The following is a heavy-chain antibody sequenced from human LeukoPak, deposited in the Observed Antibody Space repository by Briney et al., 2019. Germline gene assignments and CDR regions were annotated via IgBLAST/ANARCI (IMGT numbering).Heavy chain of an antibody. CDR1: GGSISSYY. J-gene: IGHJ4*02. V-gene: IGHV4-59*01. Sequence: SETLSLTCTVSGGSISSYYWSWIRQPPGKGLXWIGYIYYSGSTKYNPSLKSRVTISVDASKTQFSLKLNSVTAADTAVYYCARGSRELYYFDYWGQGTLVTVSS. D-gene: IGHD1-7*01. CDR3: ARGSRELYYFDY. CDR2: IYYSGST.